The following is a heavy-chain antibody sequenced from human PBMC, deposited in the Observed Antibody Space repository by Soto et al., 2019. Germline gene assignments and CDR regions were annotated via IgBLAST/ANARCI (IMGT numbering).Heavy chain of an antibody. V-gene: IGHV3-53*01. J-gene: IGHJ4*02. CDR2: IYSGGST. D-gene: IGHD5-12*01. Sequence: PGGSLRLSCAASGFTVSSNYMSWVRQAPGKGLEWVSVIYSGGSTYYADSVQGRFTISRDNSKNTLYLQMNSLRAEDTAVYYCARVLGDGYNYAFDYWRQGTLVTVSS. CDR1: GFTVSSNY. CDR3: ARVLGDGYNYAFDY.